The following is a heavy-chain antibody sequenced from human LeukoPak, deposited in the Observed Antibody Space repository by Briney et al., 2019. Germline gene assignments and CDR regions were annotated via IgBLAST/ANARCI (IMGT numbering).Heavy chain of an antibody. CDR1: GCSFTSYW. CDR3: ARLGTTVTTITDY. CDR2: IDPSDSYT. J-gene: IGHJ4*02. D-gene: IGHD4-17*01. V-gene: IGHV5-10-1*01. Sequence: GESLKISCKGSGCSFTSYWISWVRQMPGKGLEWTGRIDPSDSYTNYSPSFRGHVTISADKSISTAYLQWSSLKASDTAMYYCARLGTTVTTITDYWGQGTLVTVSS.